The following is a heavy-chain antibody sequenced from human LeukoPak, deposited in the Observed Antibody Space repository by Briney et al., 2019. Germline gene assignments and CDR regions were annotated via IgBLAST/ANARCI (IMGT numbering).Heavy chain of an antibody. J-gene: IGHJ4*02. V-gene: IGHV4-39*01. CDR3: ASFYYYDTSGYYYGFDY. CDR1: GGSIRSSSYY. D-gene: IGHD3-22*01. CDR2: IYYSGST. Sequence: PSETLSLTCTVSGGSIRSSSYYWGWIRQPPGKGLERIGSIYYSGSTYYNPSLKSRVTISVDTSKKQFSLKLSSVTAADTAVYYCASFYYYDTSGYYYGFDYWGQGTLVTVSS.